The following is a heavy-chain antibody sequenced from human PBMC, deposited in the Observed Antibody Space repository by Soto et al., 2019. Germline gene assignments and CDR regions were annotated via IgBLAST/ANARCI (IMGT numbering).Heavy chain of an antibody. CDR3: AKPKYSSLVRTTPYFDY. D-gene: IGHD6-6*01. CDR2: ISYDGSNK. Sequence: QVQLVESGGGVVQPGRSLRLSCAASGFTFSSYGMHWVRQAPGKGPEWEAVISYDGSNKYYADSVKGRFTISRDNSKNTLYLQMNSLRAEDTAVYYCAKPKYSSLVRTTPYFDYWGQGTLVIVSS. V-gene: IGHV3-30*18. CDR1: GFTFSSYG. J-gene: IGHJ4*02.